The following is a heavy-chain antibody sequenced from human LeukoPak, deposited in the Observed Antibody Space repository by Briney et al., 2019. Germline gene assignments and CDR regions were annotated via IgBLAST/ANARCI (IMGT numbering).Heavy chain of an antibody. CDR3: ARDTGYLEAFDI. D-gene: IGHD1-26*01. CDR2: LYYTGST. V-gene: IGHV4-59*01. CDR1: GDSIGTYY. J-gene: IGHJ3*02. Sequence: SETLSLTCTVSGDSIGTYYWSWIRQPPGKGLEWIGYLYYTGSTNYNPSLKSRVTISVNTSTNQFSLKLSSVTAADTAVYYCARDTGYLEAFDIWGQGTMVTVS.